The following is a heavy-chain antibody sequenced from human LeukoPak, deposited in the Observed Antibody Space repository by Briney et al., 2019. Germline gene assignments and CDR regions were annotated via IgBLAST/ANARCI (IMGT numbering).Heavy chain of an antibody. D-gene: IGHD2-15*01. CDR3: AKEGVVVVAALYYYYYYYMDV. CDR2: IRYDGSNK. Sequence: GGSLRLSCAASGFTLSSYGMHWVRQAPGKGLEWVAFIRYDGSNKYYADSVKGRFTISRDNSKNTLYLQMNSLRAEDTAVYYCAKEGVVVVAALYYYYYYYMDVWGKGTTVTISS. J-gene: IGHJ6*03. CDR1: GFTLSSYG. V-gene: IGHV3-30*02.